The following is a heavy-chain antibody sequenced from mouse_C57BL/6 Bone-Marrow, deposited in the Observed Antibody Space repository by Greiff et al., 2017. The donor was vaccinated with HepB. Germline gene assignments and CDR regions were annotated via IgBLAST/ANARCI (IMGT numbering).Heavy chain of an antibody. V-gene: IGHV5-4*01. CDR1: GFTFSSYA. Sequence: EVKLVESGGGLVKPGGSLKLSCAASGFTFSSYAMSWVRQTPEKRLEWVATISDGGSYTYYPDNVKGRFTISRDNAKNNLYLQMSHLKSEDTAMYYCARESYGNYLVDYWGQGTSVTVSS. J-gene: IGHJ4*01. CDR2: ISDGGSYT. CDR3: ARESYGNYLVDY. D-gene: IGHD2-10*02.